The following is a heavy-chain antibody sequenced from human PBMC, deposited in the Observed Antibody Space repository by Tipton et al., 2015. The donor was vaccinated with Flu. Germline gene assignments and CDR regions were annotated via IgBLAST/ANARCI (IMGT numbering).Heavy chain of an antibody. D-gene: IGHD3-22*01. CDR2: IYYSGST. CDR3: AREGDYYDSSGPISLFYY. J-gene: IGHJ4*02. V-gene: IGHV4-31*03. CDR1: GGSISSGGYY. Sequence: TLSLTCTVSGGSISSGGYYWSWIRQHPGKGLEWIGYIYYSGSTYYNSSLKSRVTISVDTSKNQFSLKLSSVTAADTAVYYCAREGDYYDSSGPISLFYYWGQGTLVTVSS.